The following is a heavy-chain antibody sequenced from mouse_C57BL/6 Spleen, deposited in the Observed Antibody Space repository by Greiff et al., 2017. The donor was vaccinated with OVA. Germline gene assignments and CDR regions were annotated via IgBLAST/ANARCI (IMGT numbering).Heavy chain of an antibody. V-gene: IGHV5-16*01. CDR3: ARRGEYDYGDRYFDY. Sequence: EVKLVESEGGLVQPGSSMKLSCTASGFTFSDYYMAWVRQVPEKGLEWVANINYDGSSTYYLDSLKSRFIISRDNAKNILYLQMSSLKSEDTATYYCARRGEYDYGDRYFDYWGQGTTLTVSS. J-gene: IGHJ2*01. CDR2: INYDGSST. CDR1: GFTFSDYY. D-gene: IGHD2-4*01.